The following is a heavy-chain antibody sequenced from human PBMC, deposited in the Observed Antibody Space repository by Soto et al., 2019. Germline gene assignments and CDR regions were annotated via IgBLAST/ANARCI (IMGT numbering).Heavy chain of an antibody. Sequence: QVQLQESGPGLVKPSQTLSLTCTVSGGSISSADYYWSWIRQPPGKGLEWIGYFHSSGATYKDPSLKSRVIISVDTSKNQISLKLDSVTAADTAVYYCASIWFGDFDYWGHGTLVTVSS. CDR2: FHSSGAT. J-gene: IGHJ4*01. CDR3: ASIWFGDFDY. D-gene: IGHD3-10*01. V-gene: IGHV4-30-4*01. CDR1: GGSISSADYY.